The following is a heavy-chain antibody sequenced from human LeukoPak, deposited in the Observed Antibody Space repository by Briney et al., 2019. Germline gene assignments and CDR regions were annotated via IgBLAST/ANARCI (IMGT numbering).Heavy chain of an antibody. J-gene: IGHJ3*02. V-gene: IGHV3-48*03. CDR3: ASRLLIGDAFDI. D-gene: IGHD2-15*01. Sequence: PGGSLRLSCAASGFTFSSYEMNWVRQAPGKGLEWVSYISSSGRTKYYADSVKGRFTISRDNAKNSLYLQMNSLRAEDTAVYYCASRLLIGDAFDIWGHGTMVTVSS. CDR1: GFTFSSYE. CDR2: ISSSGRTK.